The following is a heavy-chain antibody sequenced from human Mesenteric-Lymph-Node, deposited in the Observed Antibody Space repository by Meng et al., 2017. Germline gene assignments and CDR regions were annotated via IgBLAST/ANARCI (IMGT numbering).Heavy chain of an antibody. Sequence: SETLSLTCAVSDGSIRTNHWWSWVRQSPGKGMEWIGDAYYTGSTNFNPSLKSRVTISVDKSINQFSLKVNFVTAADTGMYYCAREERSGSYRFFDAWGQGVLVTVSS. CDR1: DGSIRTNHW. D-gene: IGHD3-22*01. V-gene: IGHV4-4*02. CDR2: AYYTGST. CDR3: AREERSGSYRFFDA. J-gene: IGHJ5*02.